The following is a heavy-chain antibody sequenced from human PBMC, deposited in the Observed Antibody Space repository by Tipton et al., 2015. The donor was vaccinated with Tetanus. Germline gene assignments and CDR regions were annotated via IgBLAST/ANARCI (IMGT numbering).Heavy chain of an antibody. Sequence: SLRLSCAASGFTFSSYGMHWVRQAPGKGLEWVAVIWYDGSNKYYADSVKGRFTISRDNSKNTLYLQMNSLRAEDTAVYYCTRPWTYSLYAMDVWGQGTTITVSS. CDR2: IWYDGSNK. CDR3: TRPWTYSLYAMDV. D-gene: IGHD5-12*01. J-gene: IGHJ6*02. V-gene: IGHV3-33*01. CDR1: GFTFSSYG.